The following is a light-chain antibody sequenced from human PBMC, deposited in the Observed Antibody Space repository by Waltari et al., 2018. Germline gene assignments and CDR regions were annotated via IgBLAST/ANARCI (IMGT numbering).Light chain of an antibody. V-gene: IGKV3-15*01. J-gene: IGKJ4*01. Sequence: EIVMTQSPATLSVSPGEPATLSCRASHSISSHLAWYQQKPGQAPRLLIYGASTWATGSPARFGGSGSGTEFTLTISSLQSEDFAVYYCQQYDRWPLTFGGGTKVEIK. CDR2: GAS. CDR1: HSISSH. CDR3: QQYDRWPLT.